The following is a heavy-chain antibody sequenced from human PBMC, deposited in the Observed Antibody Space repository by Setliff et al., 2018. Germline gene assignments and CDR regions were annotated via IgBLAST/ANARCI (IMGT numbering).Heavy chain of an antibody. CDR2: INPSGGGT. CDR3: ARVYLAGSGWDKANALDI. D-gene: IGHD6-19*01. J-gene: IGHJ3*02. CDR1: GYTFIYYY. V-gene: IGHV1-46*03. Sequence: AASVKVSCKASGYTFIYYYIHWVRQAPGQGLEWMGLINPSGGGTIYARKFQGRVTMARETSTSTVYMELSGLRSEDTAVYYCARVYLAGSGWDKANALDIWGQGTMVTVS.